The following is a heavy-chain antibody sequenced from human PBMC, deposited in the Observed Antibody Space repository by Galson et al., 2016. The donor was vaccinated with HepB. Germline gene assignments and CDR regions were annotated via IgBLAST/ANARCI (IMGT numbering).Heavy chain of an antibody. J-gene: IGHJ4*02. Sequence: PALVKPTQTLTLTCTFSGFSFSTTEVRVSWIRQPPGKALEWLARIGWDDTKLYSASLKTRLTIPKDTSKNQVLLTMTNMDPVDTATYYCVRSLRTVGTTGYFDYWGQGILVTVSS. CDR1: GFSFSTTEVR. CDR2: IGWDDTK. CDR3: VRSLRTVGTTGYFDY. D-gene: IGHD1-1*01. V-gene: IGHV2-70*04.